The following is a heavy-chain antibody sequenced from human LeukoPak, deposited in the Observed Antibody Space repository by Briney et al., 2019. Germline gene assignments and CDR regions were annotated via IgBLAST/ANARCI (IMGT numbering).Heavy chain of an antibody. V-gene: IGHV3-23*01. D-gene: IGHD3-10*01. Sequence: GGSLRLSCAASGFTFSSYAMSWVRQAPGKGLEWVSGISGSGDNTYYADSVKGRFTISRDNSKNTLYVQVNSLGTEDTAAYYCAKGHYYGSGSLDYWGQGTLVTVSS. J-gene: IGHJ4*02. CDR1: GFTFSSYA. CDR2: ISGSGDNT. CDR3: AKGHYYGSGSLDY.